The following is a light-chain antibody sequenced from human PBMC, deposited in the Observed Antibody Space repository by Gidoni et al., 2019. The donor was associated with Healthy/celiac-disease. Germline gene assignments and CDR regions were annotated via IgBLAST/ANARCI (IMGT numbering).Light chain of an antibody. J-gene: IGKJ4*01. CDR3: QQYYNLPLT. CDR1: QDISNY. V-gene: IGKV1-33*01. Sequence: DIQLPQSPSPLSASVGDRVTITCQASQDISNYLNWYQQKPGKAPKLLIYDASTLETGVPSRFSGSGSGTDFTFTISSLQPEDFATYYCQQYYNLPLTFGGGTKVEIK. CDR2: DAS.